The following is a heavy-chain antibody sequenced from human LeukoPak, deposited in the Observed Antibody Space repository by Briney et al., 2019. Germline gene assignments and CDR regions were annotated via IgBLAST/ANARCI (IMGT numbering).Heavy chain of an antibody. J-gene: IGHJ4*02. CDR3: ASRKLGNDY. Sequence: SETLSLTCTVSGGSISDYYWSWIRQPAGKGLEWIGRIYISGSTNYNPSLKSRVTMSVDASRNQFSLKLNSVTAADTAVYYCASRKLGNDYWGQGTLVTVSS. D-gene: IGHD7-27*01. CDR1: GGSISDYY. CDR2: IYISGST. V-gene: IGHV4-4*07.